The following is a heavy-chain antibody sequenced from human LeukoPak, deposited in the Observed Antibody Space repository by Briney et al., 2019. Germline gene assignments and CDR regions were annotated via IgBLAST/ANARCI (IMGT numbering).Heavy chain of an antibody. J-gene: IGHJ4*02. Sequence: GGSLRLSCGASGFTSSSYEMNWVRQAPGKGLEWISYISRSGNIIYGDSVKGRFTISRDNAKNSLYLQMNSLRAEDTAVYYCVRGSYRSFDYWGQGTLVTVSS. D-gene: IGHD4-11*01. CDR2: ISRSGNII. V-gene: IGHV3-48*03. CDR3: VRGSYRSFDY. CDR1: GFTSSSYE.